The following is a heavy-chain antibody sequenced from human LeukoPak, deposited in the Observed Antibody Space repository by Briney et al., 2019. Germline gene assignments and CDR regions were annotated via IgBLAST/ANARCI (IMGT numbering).Heavy chain of an antibody. CDR1: GGSFSGYY. Sequence: SETLSLTCAVYGGSFSGYYWSWIRQPPGKGLEWIGEINHSGSTNYNPSLKSRVTISVDTSKNQFSLKLSSVTAADTAVYYCAREKLGYCSGGSCYVYYYYYYMDVWGKGTTVTISS. V-gene: IGHV4-34*01. D-gene: IGHD2-15*01. J-gene: IGHJ6*03. CDR3: AREKLGYCSGGSCYVYYYYYYMDV. CDR2: INHSGST.